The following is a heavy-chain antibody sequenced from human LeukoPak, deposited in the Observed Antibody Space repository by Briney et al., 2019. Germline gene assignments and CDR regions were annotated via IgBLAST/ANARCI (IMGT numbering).Heavy chain of an antibody. CDR3: ARGRGGGRLSSSLPDY. V-gene: IGHV4-59*01. D-gene: IGHD6-19*01. CDR1: GGSISSYY. Sequence: PSETLSLTCTVSGGSISSYYWSWIRQPPGKGLEWIGYIHYSGSTNYNPSLKSRVTISVDTSKNQFSLKLSSVTAADTVVYYCARGRGGGRLSSSLPDYWGQGTLVTVSS. CDR2: IHYSGST. J-gene: IGHJ4*02.